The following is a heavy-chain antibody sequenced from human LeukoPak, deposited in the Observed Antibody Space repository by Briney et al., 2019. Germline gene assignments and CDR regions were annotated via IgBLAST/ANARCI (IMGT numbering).Heavy chain of an antibody. CDR2: INHSGST. CDR1: GGSFSGYY. D-gene: IGHD2-2*01. J-gene: IGHJ4*02. V-gene: IGHV4-34*01. CDR3: ARQVLDQGPDY. Sequence: KPSETLSLTCAVYGGSFSGYYWSWIRQPPGKGLEWIGEINHSGSTNYNPSLKSRVTISVDTSKNQFSLKLSSVTAADTAVYYCARQVLDQGPDYWGQGTLVTVSS.